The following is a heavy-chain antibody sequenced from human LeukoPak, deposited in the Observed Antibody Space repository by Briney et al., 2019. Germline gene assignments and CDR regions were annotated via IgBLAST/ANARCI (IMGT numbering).Heavy chain of an antibody. CDR3: AREEESQDWFDP. CDR1: GGTFSSYA. J-gene: IGHJ5*02. CDR2: IIPIFGTA. V-gene: IGHV1-69*01. Sequence: GSSVKLSCKASGGTFSSYAISWVRQAPGQGLEWMGGIIPIFGTANYAQKFQGRVTITADESTSTAYMELSSLRSEDTAVYYCAREEESQDWFDPWGQGTLVTVSS.